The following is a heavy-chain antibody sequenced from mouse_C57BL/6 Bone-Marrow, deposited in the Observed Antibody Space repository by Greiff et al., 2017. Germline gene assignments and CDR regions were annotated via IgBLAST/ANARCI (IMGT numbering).Heavy chain of an antibody. CDR3: ARSEDYGYAMDY. CDR2: INPYNGGT. D-gene: IGHD2-4*01. J-gene: IGHJ4*01. Sequence: VQLQQPGPVLVKPGASVKMSCKASGYTFTDYYMNWVKQSHGKSLEWIGVINPYNGGTSYNQKFKGKATLTVDKSSSTAYMELNSLTSEDSAVYYCARSEDYGYAMDYWGQGTSVTVSS. CDR1: GYTFTDYY. V-gene: IGHV1-19*01.